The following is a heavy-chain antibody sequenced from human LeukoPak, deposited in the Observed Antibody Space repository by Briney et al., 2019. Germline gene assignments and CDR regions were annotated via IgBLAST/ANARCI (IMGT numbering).Heavy chain of an antibody. CDR2: ISGDGGST. J-gene: IGHJ4*02. Sequence: TGGSLRLSCAASGFPFTNYAMSWVRQAPGKGLECVSVISGDGGSTFYADSVKGRFTISRDNSKNTLYLQMNSLRAEDTAVYYCAKHLWRDLVWFGEGYYFGYWGQGTLVTVSS. CDR3: AKHLWRDLVWFGEGYYFGY. V-gene: IGHV3-23*01. D-gene: IGHD3-10*01. CDR1: GFPFTNYA.